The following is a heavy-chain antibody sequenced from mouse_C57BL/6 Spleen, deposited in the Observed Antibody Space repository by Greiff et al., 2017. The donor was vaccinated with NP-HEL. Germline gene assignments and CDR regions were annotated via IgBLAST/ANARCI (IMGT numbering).Heavy chain of an antibody. D-gene: IGHD1-1*01. Sequence: QVQLQQPGAELVKPGASVKMSCKASGYTFTSYWITWVKQRPGQGLEWIGDIYPGSGSTNYNEKFKSKATLTVDTSSSSAYMQLSSLTSEDSAVYYCARTTKIPDYYGSSDYWGQGNTLTVSS. CDR3: ARTTKIPDYYGSSDY. CDR2: IYPGSGST. V-gene: IGHV1-55*01. CDR1: GYTFTSYW. J-gene: IGHJ2*01.